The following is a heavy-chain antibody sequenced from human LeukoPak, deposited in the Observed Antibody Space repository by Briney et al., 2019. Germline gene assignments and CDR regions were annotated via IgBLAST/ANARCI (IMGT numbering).Heavy chain of an antibody. J-gene: IGHJ3*02. Sequence: SETLSLTCTVSGGSISSGGYYWSWIRQHPGKGLEWIGYIYYSGSTYYNPSLKSRVTISVDTSENQFSLKLSSVTAADTAVYYCARGKDGDYGSPPDAFDIWGQGTMVTVSS. CDR3: ARGKDGDYGSPPDAFDI. CDR1: GGSISSGGYY. CDR2: IYYSGST. D-gene: IGHD4-17*01. V-gene: IGHV4-31*03.